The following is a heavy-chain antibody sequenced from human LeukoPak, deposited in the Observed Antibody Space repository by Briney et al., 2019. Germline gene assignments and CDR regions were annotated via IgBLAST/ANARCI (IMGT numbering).Heavy chain of an antibody. CDR3: ARGRRYFDSSGYYYGY. CDR2: INPSGGST. CDR1: GYTLSIYY. D-gene: IGHD3-22*01. Sequence: ASVKVSCKASGYTLSIYYMHWVRQAPAQGLEWMGIINPSGGSTSYAQKFQGRVTMTRDTSTSTVYMELSSLRSEDTAVYYCARGRRYFDSSGYYYGYWGQGTLVTVYS. J-gene: IGHJ4*02. V-gene: IGHV1-46*01.